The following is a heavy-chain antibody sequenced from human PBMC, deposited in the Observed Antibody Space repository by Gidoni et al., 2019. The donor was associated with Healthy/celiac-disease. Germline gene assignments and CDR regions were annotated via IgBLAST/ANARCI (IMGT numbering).Heavy chain of an antibody. CDR2: IIPIFGTA. CDR3: ARDLRSTIFGVVITFRGGMDV. Sequence: QVQLVQSGAEVKNPGSSVKVSCKASGGTFSSYAISWVRQAPGQGLEWMGGIIPIFGTANYAQKCQGRVTMTADESTSTAYMELSSLRSEDTAVYYCARDLRSTIFGVVITFRGGMDVWGKGTTVTVSS. V-gene: IGHV1-69*01. D-gene: IGHD3-3*01. J-gene: IGHJ6*04. CDR1: GGTFSSYA.